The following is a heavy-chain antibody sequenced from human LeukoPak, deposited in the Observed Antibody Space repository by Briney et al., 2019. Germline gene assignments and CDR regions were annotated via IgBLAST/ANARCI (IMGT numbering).Heavy chain of an antibody. CDR2: INPNSGGT. V-gene: IGHV1-2*02. CDR1: GYSFTGYY. Sequence: ASVKVSCKASGYSFTGYYMHWVRQAPGQGLEWMGWINPNSGGTNYAQKFQGRVTMTRDTSISTAYMELSRLRSDDTAVYYCASRDYSSYYYMDVWGKGTTVTISS. J-gene: IGHJ6*03. CDR3: ASRDYSSYYYMDV. D-gene: IGHD2-15*01.